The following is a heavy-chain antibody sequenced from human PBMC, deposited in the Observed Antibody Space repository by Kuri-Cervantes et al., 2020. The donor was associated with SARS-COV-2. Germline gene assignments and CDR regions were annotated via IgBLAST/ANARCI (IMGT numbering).Heavy chain of an antibody. D-gene: IGHD4-11*01. CDR2: IYYSGST. V-gene: IGHV4-59*12. CDR3: ARTASTVTTNPYRYYFDY. J-gene: IGHJ4*02. Sequence: SETLSLTCTVSGGSISSYYWSWIRQPPGKGLEWIGYIYYSGSTNYNPSLKSRVTISVDTSKNQFSLKLSSVTAADTAAYYCARTASTVTTNPYRYYFDYWGQGTLVTVSS. CDR1: GGSISSYY.